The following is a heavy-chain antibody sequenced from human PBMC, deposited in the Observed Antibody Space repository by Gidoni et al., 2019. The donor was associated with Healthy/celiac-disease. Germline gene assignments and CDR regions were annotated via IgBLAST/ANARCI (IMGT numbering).Heavy chain of an antibody. D-gene: IGHD3-3*01. CDR3: ARVLYDFWSGYHDY. V-gene: IGHV3-48*03. Sequence: EVQLVESGGGLVQPVGSLRLSCAASGFTFSSYEMNWVRQAPGKGLEWVSYISSSGSTIYYADSVKGRFTISRDNAKNSLYLQMNSLRAEDTAVYYCARVLYDFWSGYHDYWGQGTLVTVSS. CDR2: ISSSGSTI. J-gene: IGHJ4*02. CDR1: GFTFSSYE.